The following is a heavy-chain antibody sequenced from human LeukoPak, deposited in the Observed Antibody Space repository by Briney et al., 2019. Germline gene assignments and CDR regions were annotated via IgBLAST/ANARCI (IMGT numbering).Heavy chain of an antibody. CDR3: ASDDYLSQYYFDY. J-gene: IGHJ4*02. Sequence: GGSLRLSCAASGFTFSSYSMNWVRQAPGKGLEWLSYISSTSITTYYADSVKGRFTISRDNAKNSLYLQMNSLRAEDTAVYYCASDDYLSQYYFDYWGQGTLVTVSS. CDR1: GFTFSSYS. V-gene: IGHV3-48*04. CDR2: ISSTSITT. D-gene: IGHD3-16*01.